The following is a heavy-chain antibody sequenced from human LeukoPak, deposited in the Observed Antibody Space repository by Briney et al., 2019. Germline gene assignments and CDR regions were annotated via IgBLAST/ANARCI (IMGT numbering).Heavy chain of an antibody. Sequence: ASVKVSCKASGGTFSSYAITWVRQAPGHGLEWMGGIIPIFATANYAQKFQGRVTITADKSTSTAYMELSSLRSEDSAVYYCARIVVVTAILLDWYFDLWGRGTLVTVSS. V-gene: IGHV1-69*06. D-gene: IGHD2-21*02. J-gene: IGHJ2*01. CDR2: IIPIFATA. CDR3: ARIVVVTAILLDWYFDL. CDR1: GGTFSSYA.